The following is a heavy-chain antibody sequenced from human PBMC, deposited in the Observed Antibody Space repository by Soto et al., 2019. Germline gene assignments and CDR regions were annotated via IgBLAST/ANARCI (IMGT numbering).Heavy chain of an antibody. CDR2: ISASGGST. CDR1: GFTFSSYA. CDR3: AKDGPVQGFFDY. Sequence: GGSLRLSCAASGFTFSSYAMSWVRQAPGRGLESVSHISASGGSTYYADSVKGRFTISRDNSKNTLYLQMSGLRAEDTAIYYCAKDGPVQGFFDYWGQGTLVTVSS. D-gene: IGHD1-1*01. V-gene: IGHV3-23*01. J-gene: IGHJ4*02.